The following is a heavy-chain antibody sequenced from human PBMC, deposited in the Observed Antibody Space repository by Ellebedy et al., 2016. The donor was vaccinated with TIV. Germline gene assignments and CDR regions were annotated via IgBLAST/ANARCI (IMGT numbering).Heavy chain of an antibody. CDR2: ISANGEDT. CDR3: ARENRGLFDL. CDR1: GFTFSDFS. D-gene: IGHD6-19*01. J-gene: IGHJ2*01. V-gene: IGHV3-64*02. Sequence: GESLKISCAASGFTFSDFSMHWVRQAPGQRLEYLSVISANGEDTYYVDSVKGRFIISRDNSKSTVYLEMGSLRTEDMALYYCARENRGLFDLWGRGALVTVSS.